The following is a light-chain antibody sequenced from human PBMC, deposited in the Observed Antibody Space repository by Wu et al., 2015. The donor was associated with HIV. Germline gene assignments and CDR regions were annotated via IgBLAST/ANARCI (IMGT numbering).Light chain of an antibody. CDR3: QQYYTTPLW. CDR2: AAS. CDR1: QDISNS. V-gene: IGKV1-NL1*01. Sequence: VETXVTITXRASQDISNSLAWYQQNQGKAPKLLLSAASRLEMGPIQVQWQWIWTDYSLTISSLQPEDFATYYCQQYYTTPLWFGQGTKVEIK. J-gene: IGKJ1*01.